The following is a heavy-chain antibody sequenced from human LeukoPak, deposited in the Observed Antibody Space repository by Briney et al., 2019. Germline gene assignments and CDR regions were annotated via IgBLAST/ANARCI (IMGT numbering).Heavy chain of an antibody. CDR3: ATLITMVRGVIRGDNWFDP. CDR2: INPSGGST. D-gene: IGHD3-10*01. J-gene: IGHJ5*02. CDR1: GYTFTSYY. Sequence: GASVKVSCKASGYTFTSYYMHWVRQAPGQGLEWMGIINPSGGSTSYAQKFQGRVTMTRDMSTSTVYMELSSLRSEDTAVYYCATLITMVRGVIRGDNWFDPWGQGTLVSVSS. V-gene: IGHV1-46*01.